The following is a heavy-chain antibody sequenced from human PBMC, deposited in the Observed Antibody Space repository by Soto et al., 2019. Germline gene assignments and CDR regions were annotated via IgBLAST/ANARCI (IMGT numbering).Heavy chain of an antibody. CDR2: ISFGSSFT. V-gene: IGHV3-11*06. J-gene: IGHJ5*02. CDR1: GFTFSDYY. CDR3: ARGLSRRILNYLDH. Sequence: XGSLILSCSASGFTFSDYYMTWLRQAPGKGPECISYISFGSSFTNYADSVEGRFTISRDNAKNTLYLQMNSLRVEDTAVYYCARGLSRRILNYLDHWGQGVLVTVSS. D-gene: IGHD2-15*01.